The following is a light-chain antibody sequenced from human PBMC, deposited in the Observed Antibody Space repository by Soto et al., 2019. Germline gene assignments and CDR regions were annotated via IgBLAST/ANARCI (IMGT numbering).Light chain of an antibody. CDR3: QQYGNSPWT. CDR1: QRVRSSY. V-gene: IGKV3-20*01. J-gene: IGKJ1*01. CDR2: GAS. Sequence: EIVLPQSPGTLSLSPGERATLSCRASQRVRSSYLAWYQQKPGQAPRLFIYGASSRATGIPDRFSGSGSGTDFTLTISRLEPEDFAVYHCQQYGNSPWTFGQGTKVDI.